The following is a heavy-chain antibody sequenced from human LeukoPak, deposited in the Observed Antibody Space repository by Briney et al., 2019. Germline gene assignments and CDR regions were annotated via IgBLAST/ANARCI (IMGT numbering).Heavy chain of an antibody. CDR3: ARASYSSSWYFKWFDP. Sequence: SETLSLTCTVSGDSISIYYWGWLRQPPGKGLEWIGYIYYSGSTNYNHSLKSRVTISVDTSKNQFSLKLSSVTAADTAVYYCARASYSSSWYFKWFDPWGQGTLVTVSS. J-gene: IGHJ5*02. V-gene: IGHV4-59*01. CDR1: GDSISIYY. D-gene: IGHD6-13*01. CDR2: IYYSGST.